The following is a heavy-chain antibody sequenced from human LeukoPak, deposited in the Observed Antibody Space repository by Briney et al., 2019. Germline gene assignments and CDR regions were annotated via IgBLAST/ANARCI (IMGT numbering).Heavy chain of an antibody. CDR1: GYSISSGYY. D-gene: IGHD1-26*01. J-gene: IGHJ5*02. Sequence: SETLSLTCTVSGYSISSGYYWGWIRQPPGKGLEWIGSIYHSGNTYYNPSLKSRVTISVDTSKNQFSLKLSSVTAADTAVYYCARSVFGGGSYSFDPWGQGTLVTVSS. CDR3: ARSVFGGGSYSFDP. V-gene: IGHV4-38-2*02. CDR2: IYHSGNT.